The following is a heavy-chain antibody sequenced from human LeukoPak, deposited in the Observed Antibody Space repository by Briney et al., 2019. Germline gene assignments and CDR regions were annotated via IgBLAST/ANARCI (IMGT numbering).Heavy chain of an antibody. Sequence: ASVKVSCKASAYTFSNYGFNWVRQAPGQGLEWMGWISAYNGNTKYAQKLQGRFTMSTDTSTSTAYMELRSLTSDDTAVYYCARAWSSSPSGGAFDIWGQGTMVTVSS. V-gene: IGHV1-18*01. J-gene: IGHJ3*02. CDR2: ISAYNGNT. D-gene: IGHD6-13*01. CDR1: AYTFSNYG. CDR3: ARAWSSSPSGGAFDI.